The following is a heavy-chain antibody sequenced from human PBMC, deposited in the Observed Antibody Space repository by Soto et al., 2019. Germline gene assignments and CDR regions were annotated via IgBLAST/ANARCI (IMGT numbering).Heavy chain of an antibody. V-gene: IGHV4-61*08. D-gene: IGHD3-10*01. J-gene: IGHJ5*02. CDR3: ARFREASWFDP. Sequence: SETLSLTCTVSGGSISSGGYYWSWIRQHPGKGLEWIGYIYYSGSTNYNPSLKSRVSISVDTSKNQFSLKLSSVTAADTAVYYCARFREASWFDPWGQGTLVTVSS. CDR1: GGSISSGGYY. CDR2: IYYSGST.